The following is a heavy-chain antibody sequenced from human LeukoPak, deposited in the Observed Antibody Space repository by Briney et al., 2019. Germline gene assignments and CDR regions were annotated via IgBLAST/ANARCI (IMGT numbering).Heavy chain of an antibody. J-gene: IGHJ5*02. CDR3: ARDEWLAAAGNWFDP. CDR1: GGTFSSYA. Sequence: SVKVSCKASGGTFSSYAISWVRQAPGQGLEWMGRIIPIFGTANYAQKFQGRVTITTDESTSAAYMELSSLRSEDTAVYYCARDEWLAAAGNWFDPWGQGTLVTVSS. D-gene: IGHD6-13*01. CDR2: IIPIFGTA. V-gene: IGHV1-69*05.